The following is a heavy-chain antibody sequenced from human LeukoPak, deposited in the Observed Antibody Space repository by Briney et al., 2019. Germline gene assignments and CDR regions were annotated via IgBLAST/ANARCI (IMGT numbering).Heavy chain of an antibody. J-gene: IGHJ4*02. V-gene: IGHV6-1*01. CDR3: ARSTWTVGVPYDY. CDR1: GDSVSNNSAA. Sequence: SQTLSLTCAISGDSVSNNSAAWNWIRQSPSRGLEWLGRTYYRSKWYNDYAVSVKSRISVNADTSKNQFSLQLNSVTPEDAALHYCARSTWTVGVPYDYWGQGTLVTVSS. CDR2: TYYRSKWYN. D-gene: IGHD3-10*01.